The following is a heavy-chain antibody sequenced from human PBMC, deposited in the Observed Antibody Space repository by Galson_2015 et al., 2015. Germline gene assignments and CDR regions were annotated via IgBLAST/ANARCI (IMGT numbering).Heavy chain of an antibody. J-gene: IGHJ6*02. V-gene: IGHV3-30*18. CDR1: GFTFSSYG. Sequence: SLRLSCAASGFTFSSYGMHWVRQAPGKGLEWVAVISYDGSNKYYADSVKGRFTISRDNSKNTLYLQMNSLRAEDTAVYYCAKDRGYLPPFIAARPTVYYYYGMDVWGQGTTVTVSS. CDR3: AKDRGYLPPFIAARPTVYYYYGMDV. CDR2: ISYDGSNK. D-gene: IGHD6-6*01.